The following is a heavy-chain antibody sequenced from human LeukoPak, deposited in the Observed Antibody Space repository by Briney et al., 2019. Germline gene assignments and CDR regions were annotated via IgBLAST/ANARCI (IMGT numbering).Heavy chain of an antibody. Sequence: GGSLRLSCAASGFTFDDYGMHWVRQAPGKGLEWVSTISWNSASVGYVDSVKGRFTTSRDNAKKTLYLQMNSLRPEDTALYYCAKDYGYSSSWYDYWGQGTLVTVSS. V-gene: IGHV3-9*01. CDR2: ISWNSASV. CDR3: AKDYGYSSSWYDY. D-gene: IGHD6-13*01. CDR1: GFTFDDYG. J-gene: IGHJ4*02.